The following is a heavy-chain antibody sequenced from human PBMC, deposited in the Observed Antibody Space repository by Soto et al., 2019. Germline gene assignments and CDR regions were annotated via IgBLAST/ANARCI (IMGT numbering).Heavy chain of an antibody. CDR1: GYTFTSYG. V-gene: IGHV1-18*01. CDR3: ARAGSQPDTKLGYDY. J-gene: IGHJ4*02. Sequence: QVQLVQSGAEVKKPGASVKVSCKASGYTFTSYGISWVRQAPGQGLEWMGWSSAYTGNTNYAQKLQGRVTMTTDTATSTAYMELRSLRSDDTAVYYCARAGSQPDTKLGYDYWGQGTLVTVSS. CDR2: SSAYTGNT. D-gene: IGHD7-27*01.